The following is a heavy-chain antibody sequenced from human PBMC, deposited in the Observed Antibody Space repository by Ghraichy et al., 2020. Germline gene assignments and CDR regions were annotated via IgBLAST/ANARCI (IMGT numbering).Heavy chain of an antibody. D-gene: IGHD3/OR15-3a*01. Sequence: GGSLRLSCAASGFTFSSYAMTWVRQAPGKGLEWVSGISGSGINTYYVDSVKGRFTISRDNSKDTLYLQMNSLRAEDTAIYYCAKSLQFSDSYYDLSCHGGQGTLVIGSS. CDR1: GFTFSSYA. CDR3: AKSLQFSDSYYDLSCH. CDR2: ISGSGINT. J-gene: IGHJ4*02. V-gene: IGHV3-23*01.